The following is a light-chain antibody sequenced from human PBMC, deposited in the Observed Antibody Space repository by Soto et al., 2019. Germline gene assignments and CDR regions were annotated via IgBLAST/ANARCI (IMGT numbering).Light chain of an antibody. V-gene: IGLV1-44*01. J-gene: IGLJ2*01. CDR2: NNN. Sequence: QSVLTQPPSASGTPGQRVTISCSGSRSSIGSNTVNWYQHLPGTAPTLLIYNNNQRPSGVPDRFSGPKSGTSASLAISGLQSEDEAYYYCAACDDSIYAIIFGGGTKVTVL. CDR3: AACDDSIYAII. CDR1: RSSIGSNT.